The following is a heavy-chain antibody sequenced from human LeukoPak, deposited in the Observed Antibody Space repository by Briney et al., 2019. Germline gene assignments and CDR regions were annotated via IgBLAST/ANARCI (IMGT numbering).Heavy chain of an antibody. D-gene: IGHD6-19*01. CDR1: GFTFSSYS. CDR3: ASSSSGHDY. Sequence: PGGSLRLSCAASGFTFSSYSMNWVRQAPGKGLEWVPFISSGSIYIYYADSVKGRFTISRDNAKNSLYLQMNSLRVEDTAVYYCASSSSGHDYWGQGTLVTVSS. CDR2: ISSGSIYI. V-gene: IGHV3-21*01. J-gene: IGHJ4*02.